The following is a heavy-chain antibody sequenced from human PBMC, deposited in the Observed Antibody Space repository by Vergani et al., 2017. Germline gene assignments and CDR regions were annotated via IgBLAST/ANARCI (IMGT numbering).Heavy chain of an antibody. D-gene: IGHD2-8*02. CDR1: GFSFNTSW. V-gene: IGHV3-74*03. J-gene: IGHJ5*01. Sequence: EVQLVESGGGSVQSGGSLRLSCVASGFSFNTSWMHWVRQVPGKGLMWVARIDEYGNSATYGDFETGRFTISRDNAKNTVFLQMNNLRADDAGVYYCVRTEYCTGSACNTRFDSWGQGALVTVSS. CDR3: VRTEYCTGSACNTRFDS. CDR2: IDEYGNSA.